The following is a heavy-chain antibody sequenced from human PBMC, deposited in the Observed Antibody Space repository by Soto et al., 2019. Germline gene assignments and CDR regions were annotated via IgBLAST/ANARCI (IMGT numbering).Heavy chain of an antibody. Sequence: EVQLLESGGGLVQPGGSLRLSCAASGFTFSSYAMSWVRQAPGKGLEWVSAISGSGGSTYYADSVKGRFTISRDNSKNTLYLQMNSLRAEDTAVYYCAKDRDRREGYSSGHTHIFDYWGQGTLVTVSS. CDR2: ISGSGGST. CDR3: AKDRDRREGYSSGHTHIFDY. D-gene: IGHD5-18*01. CDR1: GFTFSSYA. V-gene: IGHV3-23*01. J-gene: IGHJ4*02.